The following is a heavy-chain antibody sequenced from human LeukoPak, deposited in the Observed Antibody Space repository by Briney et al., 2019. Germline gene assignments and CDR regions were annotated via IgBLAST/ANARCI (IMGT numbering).Heavy chain of an antibody. Sequence: GGSLRLSCAASGFTFSSYAMSWVRQAPGKGLEWVSVIYSGGSTYYADSVKGRFTISRDNSKNTLYLQMNSLRAEDTAVYYCARAFWSGSPDYYYYYMDVWGKGTTVTVSS. V-gene: IGHV3-53*01. CDR3: ARAFWSGSPDYYYYYMDV. D-gene: IGHD3-3*01. CDR1: GFTFSSYA. J-gene: IGHJ6*03. CDR2: IYSGGST.